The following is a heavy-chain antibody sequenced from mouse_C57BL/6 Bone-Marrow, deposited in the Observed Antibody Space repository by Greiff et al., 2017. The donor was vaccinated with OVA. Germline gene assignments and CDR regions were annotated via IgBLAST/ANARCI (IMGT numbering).Heavy chain of an antibody. Sequence: DVKLQESGPELVKPGASVKLSCKASGYSFTGYYMNWVKQSPEKSLEWIGEINPRTGGPTYNPKFKAKATLTVEKSSRTAYMQLKSLRSENSAVYYGSRSEWLPPFDDWGQGTTLTVSS. J-gene: IGHJ2*01. V-gene: IGHV1-42*01. CDR3: SRSEWLPPFDD. CDR2: INPRTGGP. CDR1: GYSFTGYY. D-gene: IGHD2-2*01.